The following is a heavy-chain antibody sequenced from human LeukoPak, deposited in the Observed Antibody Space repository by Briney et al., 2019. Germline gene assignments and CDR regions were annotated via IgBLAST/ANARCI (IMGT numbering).Heavy chain of an antibody. CDR3: ARVLVEMATITGWYFDL. D-gene: IGHD5-24*01. V-gene: IGHV4-59*08. CDR1: GGSISGYY. J-gene: IGHJ2*01. CDR2: IYYTGST. Sequence: SETLSLTCTVSGGSISGYYWNWIRQPPGKGLEWIGYIYYTGSTSYNPSLKSRVTISLDTSKNQFSLKLSSVTAADTAVYYCARVLVEMATITGWYFDLWGRGTLVTVSS.